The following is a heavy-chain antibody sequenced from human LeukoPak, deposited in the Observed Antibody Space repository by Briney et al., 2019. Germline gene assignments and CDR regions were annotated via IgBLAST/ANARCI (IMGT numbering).Heavy chain of an antibody. J-gene: IGHJ4*02. CDR1: GGTFSSYA. CDR2: IIPILGIA. D-gene: IGHD3-22*01. CDR3: AREGGAVGYYDSRPPFDY. V-gene: IGHV1-69*04. Sequence: SVKVSCKASGGTFSSYAISWVRQAPGQGLEWMGRIIPILGIANYAQKFQGRVTITADKSTSTAYMELSSLSSEDTAVYYCAREGGAVGYYDSRPPFDYWGQGTLVTVSS.